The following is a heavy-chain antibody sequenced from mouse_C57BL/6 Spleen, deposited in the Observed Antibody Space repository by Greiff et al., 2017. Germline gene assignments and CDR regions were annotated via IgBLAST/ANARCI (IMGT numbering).Heavy chain of an antibody. Sequence: QVQLQQSGAELARPGASVKLSCKASGYTFTSYGISWVKQRTGQGLEWIGEIYPRSGNTYYNEKFKGKATLTADKSSSTAYMELRSLTSEDSAVYFCARLDYSNVPFWGQGTLVTVSA. D-gene: IGHD2-5*01. CDR2: IYPRSGNT. V-gene: IGHV1-81*01. CDR1: GYTFTSYG. CDR3: ARLDYSNVPF. J-gene: IGHJ3*01.